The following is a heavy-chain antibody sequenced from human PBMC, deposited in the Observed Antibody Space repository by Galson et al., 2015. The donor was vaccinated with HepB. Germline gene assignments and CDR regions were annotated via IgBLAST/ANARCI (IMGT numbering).Heavy chain of an antibody. CDR3: ARGSDYFDTNPPFDY. D-gene: IGHD3-22*01. V-gene: IGHV3-48*03. J-gene: IGHJ4*02. Sequence: SLRLSCAASGFTFNHFEMHWVRQAPGKGLEWVSYISTAGTTIFYADSVKGRFTISRDNANNSLFLVMNSLRAEDTAVYYCARGSDYFDTNPPFDYWGQGTLVTVSS. CDR1: GFTFNHFE. CDR2: ISTAGTTI.